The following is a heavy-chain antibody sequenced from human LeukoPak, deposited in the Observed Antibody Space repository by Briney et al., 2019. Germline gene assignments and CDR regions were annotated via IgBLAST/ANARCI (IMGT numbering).Heavy chain of an antibody. CDR2: MNPNSGNT. J-gene: IGHJ4*02. V-gene: IGHV1-8*01. D-gene: IGHD2-21*02. Sequence: ASVKVFCKASGYTFTSYDINWVRQATGQGLEWMGWMNPNSGNTGYAQKFQGRVTMTRNPSISTASMELSSLSSEDTAVYYCARLAHLWCGGDCYSPYWGQGTLVTVSS. CDR1: GYTFTSYD. CDR3: ARLAHLWCGGDCYSPY.